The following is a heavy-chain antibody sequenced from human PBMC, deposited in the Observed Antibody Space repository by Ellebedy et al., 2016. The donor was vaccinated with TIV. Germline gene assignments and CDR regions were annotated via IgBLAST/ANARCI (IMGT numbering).Heavy chain of an antibody. J-gene: IGHJ4*02. V-gene: IGHV3-30*18. CDR1: RFTFSIFG. CDR2: ISSDGRKK. Sequence: GESLKISXPASRFTFSIFGLHWVRQAPGKGLEWVALISSDGRKKYYADSVRGRFTISRDNSKNTLYLQMGSLRVEDTAIYYCAKDESVGEVPRPFDYWGQGTLVTASS. CDR3: AKDESVGEVPRPFDY. D-gene: IGHD3-10*01.